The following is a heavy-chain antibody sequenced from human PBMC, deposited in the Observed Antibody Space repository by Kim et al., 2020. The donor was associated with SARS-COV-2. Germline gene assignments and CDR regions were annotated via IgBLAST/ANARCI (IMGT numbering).Heavy chain of an antibody. CDR1: GYTFTGYY. CDR2: INPNSGGT. D-gene: IGHD3-10*01. V-gene: IGHV1-2*02. J-gene: IGHJ5*02. Sequence: ASVKVSCKASGYTFTGYYMHWVRQAPGQGLEWMGWINPNSGGTNYAQKFQGRVTMTRDTSISTAYMELSRLRSDDTAVYYCARFGQRILMVLGVNWFDPRGQGTLVTVSS. CDR3: ARFGQRILMVLGVNWFDP.